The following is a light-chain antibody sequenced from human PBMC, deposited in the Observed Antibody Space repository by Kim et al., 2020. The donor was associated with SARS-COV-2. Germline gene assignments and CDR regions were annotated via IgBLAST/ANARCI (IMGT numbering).Light chain of an antibody. V-gene: IGLV4-69*01. CDR2: VNGDGSH. Sequence: SVKLTCTLSSGHRTYAIAWHQQQPEKGPRYLMKVNGDGSHSKGDGIPDRFSGSSSGAERYLTISSLQSEDEADYYCQTWDTDIMVFGGRTQLTVL. CDR3: QTWDTDIMV. J-gene: IGLJ3*02. CDR1: SGHRTYA.